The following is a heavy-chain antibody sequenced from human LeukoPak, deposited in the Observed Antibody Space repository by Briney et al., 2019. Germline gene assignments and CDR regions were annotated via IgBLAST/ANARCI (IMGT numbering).Heavy chain of an antibody. CDR1: GGSISSYY. CDR2: IYYSGRT. D-gene: IGHD6-19*01. Sequence: SETLSLTCTVSGGSISSYYWSWIRQPPGKGLEWMGYIYYSGRTNYNPSLKSRVTISVDTSKNQFSLKLSSVTAADTAVYYCARALKSRYRSGDYNWFDPWGQGTLVTVSS. J-gene: IGHJ5*02. CDR3: ARALKSRYRSGDYNWFDP. V-gene: IGHV4-59*01.